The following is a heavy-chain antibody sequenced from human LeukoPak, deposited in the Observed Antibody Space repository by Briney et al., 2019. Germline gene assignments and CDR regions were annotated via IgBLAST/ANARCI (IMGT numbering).Heavy chain of an antibody. CDR1: GFTFSSYS. Sequence: GGSLRLSCAASGFTFSSYSMNWVRQAPGKGLEWVSAISGSGGSTYYADSVKGRFTISRDNSKNTLYLQMNSLRAEDTAVYYCAKVPGGGNSYWGQGTLVTVSS. CDR3: AKVPGGGNSY. D-gene: IGHD2-2*01. J-gene: IGHJ4*02. V-gene: IGHV3-23*01. CDR2: ISGSGGST.